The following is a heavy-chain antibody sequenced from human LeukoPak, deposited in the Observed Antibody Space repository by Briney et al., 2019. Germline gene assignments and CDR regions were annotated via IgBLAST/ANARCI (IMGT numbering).Heavy chain of an antibody. Sequence: GGSLTLSCVGFGFTFSSENMNWVRQAPGKGPEWVSSISSGGSYIYYADSVKGRFTISRDNAKNSLYLQMNSLRAEDTAVYYCARVSGYDFIGRDYWGQGTLVTVSS. CDR3: ARVSGYDFIGRDY. D-gene: IGHD5-12*01. J-gene: IGHJ4*02. V-gene: IGHV3-21*01. CDR1: GFTFSSEN. CDR2: ISSGGSYI.